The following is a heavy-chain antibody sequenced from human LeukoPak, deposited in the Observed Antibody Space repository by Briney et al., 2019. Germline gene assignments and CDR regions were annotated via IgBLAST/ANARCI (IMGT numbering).Heavy chain of an antibody. CDR3: ARARYCTSSSCPPGGFRNVFDM. D-gene: IGHD2-15*01. CDR1: GGSISSGSYY. V-gene: IGHV4-61*02. J-gene: IGHJ3*02. Sequence: PSETLSLTCTVSGGSISSGSYYWSWIRQPAGKGLEWIGRVYASGITTYSPSLKSRVTISVDKSKNQFSLKLNSVTTADTAVYYCARARYCTSSSCPPGGFRNVFDMWGQGTTVTVSS. CDR2: VYASGIT.